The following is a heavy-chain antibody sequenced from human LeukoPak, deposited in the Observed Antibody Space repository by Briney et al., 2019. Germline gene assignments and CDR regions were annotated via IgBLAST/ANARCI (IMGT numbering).Heavy chain of an antibody. D-gene: IGHD3-22*01. CDR1: GFTFTDYA. CDR2: TKGNGGST. CDR3: AKGSYYYDTSGYFDT. Sequence: GGSLRLSCAASGFTFTDYAMNWVRQAPGKGLEWVASTKGNGGSTNYTDSVKDRFTISRDNSKNTVYLQMHSLRADDTAVYYCAKGSYYYDTSGYFDTWGHGALVTVSS. V-gene: IGHV3-23*01. J-gene: IGHJ4*01.